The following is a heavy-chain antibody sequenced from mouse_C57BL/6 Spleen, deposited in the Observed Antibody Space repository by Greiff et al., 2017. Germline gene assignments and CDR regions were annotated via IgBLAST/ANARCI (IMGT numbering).Heavy chain of an antibody. CDR1: GYTFTDYY. D-gene: IGHD1-1*01. Sequence: QVQLQQSGAELVRPGASVKLSCKASGYTFTDYYINWVKQRPGQGLEWIARIYPGSGNTYYNEKFKGKATLTAEKSSSTAYMQLSSLTSEDSAVYFCARGTTVYYFAYWGQGTPLTVSS. CDR3: ARGTTVYYFAY. CDR2: IYPGSGNT. V-gene: IGHV1-76*01. J-gene: IGHJ2*01.